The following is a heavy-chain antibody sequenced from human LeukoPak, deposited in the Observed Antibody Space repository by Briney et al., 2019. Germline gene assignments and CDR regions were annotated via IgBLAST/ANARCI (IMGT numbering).Heavy chain of an antibody. CDR3: ARAEPRGSIWYPY. CDR2: IYSGDNT. CDR1: GFTVSSNY. D-gene: IGHD6-13*01. J-gene: IGHJ4*02. V-gene: IGHV3-66*01. Sequence: GGSLRLSCAASGFTVSSNYMSWVRQAPGKGLEWVSVIYSGDNTYYADSVKGRFTISRDISKNTLYLQMNSLRAEDTAVYYCARAEPRGSIWYPYWGQGTLVTVSS.